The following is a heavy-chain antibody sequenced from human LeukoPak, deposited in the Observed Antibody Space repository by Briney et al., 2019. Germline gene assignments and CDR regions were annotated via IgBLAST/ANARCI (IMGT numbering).Heavy chain of an antibody. J-gene: IGHJ3*02. CDR2: ISSSGSYI. CDR3: ARQITGDDAFDI. CDR1: GFTFSSYS. Sequence: GGSLRLSCAASGFTFSSYSMNWVRQAPGKGLEWVSSISSSGSYIYYADSVKGRFTISRDNAKNSLYLQMNSLRAEDTAVYYCARQITGDDAFDIWGQGTMVTVSS. D-gene: IGHD7-27*01. V-gene: IGHV3-21*01.